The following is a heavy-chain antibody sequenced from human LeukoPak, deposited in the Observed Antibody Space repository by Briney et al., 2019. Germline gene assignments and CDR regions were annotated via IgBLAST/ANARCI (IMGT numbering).Heavy chain of an antibody. Sequence: GGSLRLSCAASGFPFSAYSMNWIRQAPGKGLEWVSSISGSSSYVYYADSVKGRFTISRDNAKNSLYLHMNGLRAEDTAVYYCAKAYYDPSGYSYYFAYWGRGILVTVSS. CDR3: AKAYYDPSGYSYYFAY. D-gene: IGHD3-22*01. V-gene: IGHV3-21*01. CDR2: ISGSSSYV. CDR1: GFPFSAYS. J-gene: IGHJ4*02.